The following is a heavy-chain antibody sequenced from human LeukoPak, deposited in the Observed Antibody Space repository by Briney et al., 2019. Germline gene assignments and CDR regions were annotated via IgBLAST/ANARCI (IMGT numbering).Heavy chain of an antibody. CDR3: ARDLGDGYND. V-gene: IGHV4-59*01. CDR2: IYYSGST. CDR1: GGSISSYY. J-gene: IGHJ4*02. D-gene: IGHD5-24*01. Sequence: PSETLSLTGTVSGGSISSYYWSWIRQPPGKGLEWIGYIYYSGSTNYNPSLKSRVTISVDTSKNQFSLKLSSVTAADTAVYYCARDLGDGYNDWGQGTLVTVSS.